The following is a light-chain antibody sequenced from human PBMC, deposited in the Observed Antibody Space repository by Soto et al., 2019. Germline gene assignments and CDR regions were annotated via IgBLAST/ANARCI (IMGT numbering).Light chain of an antibody. J-gene: IGKJ2*01. CDR1: QSVSSSS. CDR3: QHYGASPKYT. CDR2: GAS. V-gene: IGKV3-20*01. Sequence: EIVLTQSPDTLSLSPGQRATLSCRASQSVSSSSLAWYQQRPGQAPRLLIYGASRRATGIPDRFSGSGSGTDFTLTISRLEPEDFAVYYCQHYGASPKYTFGQGTKLEIK.